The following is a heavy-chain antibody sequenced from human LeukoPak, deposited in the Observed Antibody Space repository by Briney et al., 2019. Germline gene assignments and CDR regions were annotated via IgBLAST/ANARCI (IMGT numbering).Heavy chain of an antibody. D-gene: IGHD6-13*01. Sequence: GGSLRLSCAASGFTFSSYWMHWVRQAPGKGLVWVSRINSDGSGTSYADSVKGRFTISRDDAKNTLYLQMNSLRAEDTAVYYYARDYSSSWYPWFDYWGQGTLVTVSS. CDR1: GFTFSSYW. CDR3: ARDYSSSWYPWFDY. CDR2: INSDGSGT. J-gene: IGHJ4*02. V-gene: IGHV3-74*01.